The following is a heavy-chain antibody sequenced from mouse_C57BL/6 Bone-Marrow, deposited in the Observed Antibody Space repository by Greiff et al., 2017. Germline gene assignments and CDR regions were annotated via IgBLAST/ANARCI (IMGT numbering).Heavy chain of an antibody. CDR3: AREAYGSSYFAY. D-gene: IGHD1-1*01. Sequence: VQLQQPGAELVRPGTSVKMSCKASGYTFTNYWIGWAKQRPGHGLEWIGDIYPGGGYTNYNEKFKGKATLTADKSSSTAYMQCSSLTSEDSAIYYCAREAYGSSYFAYWGQGTLVTVSA. CDR2: IYPGGGYT. V-gene: IGHV1-63*01. CDR1: GYTFTNYW. J-gene: IGHJ3*01.